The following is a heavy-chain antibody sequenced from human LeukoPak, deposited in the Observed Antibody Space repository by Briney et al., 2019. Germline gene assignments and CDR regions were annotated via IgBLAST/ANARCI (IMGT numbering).Heavy chain of an antibody. J-gene: IGHJ5*02. CDR2: INSYNGNT. V-gene: IGHV1-18*04. Sequence: RASVRVSCKASGYTFVDYGITWLRQAPGQGLEWMGWINSYNGNTYYAKSLQGRVSMTTDSSTTTAYMELRSLRSDDTAIYYSARDKLAGNWFDPWGRETLVAVSS. D-gene: IGHD3-3*02. CDR1: GYTFVDYG. CDR3: ARDKLAGNWFDP.